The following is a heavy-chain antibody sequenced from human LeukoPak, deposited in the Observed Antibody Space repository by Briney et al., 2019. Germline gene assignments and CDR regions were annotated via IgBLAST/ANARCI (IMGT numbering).Heavy chain of an antibody. J-gene: IGHJ4*02. V-gene: IGHV1-18*01. CDR2: ISSYNDNT. CDR3: ARVGLGYSSSSYHDY. Sequence: ASAKLSCKAAGYTFTSYGFSWVRQAPGQGLEWMGWISSYNDNTTYAQKLQGRVIMTTATSTSTAYMELRSLRSDDTAVYYCARVGLGYSSSSYHDYWGQGTLVTVPS. D-gene: IGHD6-6*01. CDR1: GYTFTSYG.